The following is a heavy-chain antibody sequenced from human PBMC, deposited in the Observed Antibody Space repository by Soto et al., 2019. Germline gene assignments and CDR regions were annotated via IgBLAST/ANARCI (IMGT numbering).Heavy chain of an antibody. V-gene: IGHV3-74*01. Sequence: EVQLGESGGGLVQPGESLRLSFAASGFTFSYYWMHWVRQAPGKGLVWVSRLHSDGSSTTYADSVKGRFTISRDKARNTVYLQITSLRVEDTAVYYCARGDRGAFDIWGQGTVVTVSS. CDR3: ARGDRGAFDI. CDR1: GFTFSYYW. D-gene: IGHD1-26*01. CDR2: LHSDGSST. J-gene: IGHJ3*02.